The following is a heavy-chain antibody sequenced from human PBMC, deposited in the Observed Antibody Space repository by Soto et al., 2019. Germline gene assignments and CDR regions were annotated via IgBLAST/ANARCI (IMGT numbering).Heavy chain of an antibody. CDR3: AKADRTGSGWYSHYSYGMDV. CDR2: ISGSGGST. V-gene: IGHV3-23*01. CDR1: GFIFSNYA. J-gene: IGHJ6*02. Sequence: EVQLLESGGGLVQPGGSLRLSCAASGFIFSNYAMSWVRQAPAKGLEWVSAISGSGGSTYYADYVKGRFTISRDNSKNTLYLQMNSLRAEDTAEYYCAKADRTGSGWYSHYSYGMDVWGQGTTVTVSS. D-gene: IGHD6-19*01.